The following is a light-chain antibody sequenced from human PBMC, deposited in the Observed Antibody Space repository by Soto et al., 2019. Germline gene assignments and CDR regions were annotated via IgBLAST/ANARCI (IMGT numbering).Light chain of an antibody. Sequence: DIQMTQSPSTLSASVGDRVTITCRASQSISSWLAWYQQKPGKAPKILIYKASSLETGVPSRFSGSGSGTENTPAISSRQPDDFATYYCQQYNGYSRTFGQGTKVDIK. CDR1: QSISSW. J-gene: IGKJ1*01. V-gene: IGKV1-5*03. CDR3: QQYNGYSRT. CDR2: KAS.